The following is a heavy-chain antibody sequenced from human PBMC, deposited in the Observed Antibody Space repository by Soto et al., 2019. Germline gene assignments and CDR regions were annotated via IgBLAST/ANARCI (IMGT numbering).Heavy chain of an antibody. Sequence: FETPSLTRPFFCWSISSFYWGWIPQPPGKGLEWIGYIFYSGITNYNPSLESRVTISVDTSKNQFSLKVNSVTAADTAVYYCARHYPIGNNWNYFDYWGQGTLVTVSS. CDR2: IFYSGIT. CDR1: CWSISSFY. CDR3: ARHYPIGNNWNYFDY. J-gene: IGHJ4*02. V-gene: IGHV4-59*13. D-gene: IGHD1-1*01.